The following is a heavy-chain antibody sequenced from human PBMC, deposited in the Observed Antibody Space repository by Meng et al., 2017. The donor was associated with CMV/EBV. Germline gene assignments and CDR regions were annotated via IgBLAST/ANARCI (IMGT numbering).Heavy chain of an antibody. D-gene: IGHD3-22*01. CDR3: ASDRGTYYYDSSGYYYEGADAFDI. Sequence: GESLKISCAASGFTFSSYCMSWVRQAPGKGLEWVANIKQDGSEKYYVDSVKGRFTISRDNAKNSLYLQMNSLRAEDTAVYYCASDRGTYYYDSSGYYYEGADAFDIWGQGTMVTVSS. J-gene: IGHJ3*02. V-gene: IGHV3-7*01. CDR1: GFTFSSYC. CDR2: IKQDGSEK.